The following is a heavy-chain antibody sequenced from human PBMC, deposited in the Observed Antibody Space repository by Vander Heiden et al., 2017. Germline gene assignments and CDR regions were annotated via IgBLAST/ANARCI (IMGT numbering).Heavy chain of an antibody. CDR1: GGSFSGYY. J-gene: IGHJ6*02. V-gene: IGHV4-34*01. CDR2: INHSGST. D-gene: IGHD1-1*01. CDR3: ARASGYRHYYYYGMDV. Sequence: QVQLQQWGAGLLKPSETLSLTCAVYGGSFSGYYWSWIRQPPGKGLEWIGEINHSGSTNYNPSLKSRVTISVDTSKNQFSLKLSSVTAADTAVYYCARASGYRHYYYYGMDVWGQGTTVTVSS.